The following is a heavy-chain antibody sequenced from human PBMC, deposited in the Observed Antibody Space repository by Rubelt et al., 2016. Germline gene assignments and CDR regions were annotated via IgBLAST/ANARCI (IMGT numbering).Heavy chain of an antibody. V-gene: IGHV3-30*04. CDR2: ISYDGSNK. D-gene: IGHD4-17*01. CDR3: ARGEPFYGDPPVDY. Sequence: VQLVESGGGLVKPGGSLRLSCAASGFTFSSYAMHWVRQAPGKGLEWVAVISYDGSNKYYADSVKGRFTISRDNSKNTLYLQMNSLGAEDTAVYYGARGEPFYGDPPVDYWGQGTLATVSS. CDR1: GFTFSSYA. J-gene: IGHJ4*02.